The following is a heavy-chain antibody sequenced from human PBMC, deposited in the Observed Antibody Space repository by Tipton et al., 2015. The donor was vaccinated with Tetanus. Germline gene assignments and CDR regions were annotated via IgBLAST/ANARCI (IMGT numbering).Heavy chain of an antibody. Sequence: SLRLSCVASGFTFSNYDLNWVRQAPGKGLEWVSAIRGNGVNRYYVDSVQGRFTISRDNSQNTVYLQMNSLRDEDTAVYYCARPKGGSGGWYGVFDYWGQGILVTVSS. CDR1: GFTFSNYD. CDR3: ARPKGGSGGWYGVFDY. D-gene: IGHD6-19*01. V-gene: IGHV3-23*01. CDR2: IRGNGVNR. J-gene: IGHJ4*02.